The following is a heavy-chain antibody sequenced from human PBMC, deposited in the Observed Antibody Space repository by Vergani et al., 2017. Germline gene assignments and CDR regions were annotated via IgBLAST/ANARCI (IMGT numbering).Heavy chain of an antibody. J-gene: IGHJ4*02. Sequence: QVQLQESGPGLVKPSGTLSLTCAVSGGSISSSNWWSWVRQPPGKGLEWVGEIYHSGSTNYNPSLKSRDTISVDKSKNQFSLKLSSVTAADTAVYYCARYCSGGSCYSGADYWGQGTLVTVSS. CDR1: GGSISSSNW. CDR2: IYHSGST. CDR3: ARYCSGGSCYSGADY. D-gene: IGHD2-15*01. V-gene: IGHV4-4*02.